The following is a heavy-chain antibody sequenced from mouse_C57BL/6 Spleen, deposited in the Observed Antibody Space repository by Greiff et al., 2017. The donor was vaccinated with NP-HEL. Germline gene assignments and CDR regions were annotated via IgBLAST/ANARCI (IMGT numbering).Heavy chain of an antibody. D-gene: IGHD1-1*01. Sequence: VKLQQPGAELVRPGSSVKLSCKASGYTFTSYWMHWVKQRPIQGLEWIGNIDPSDSETHYNQKFKDKATLTVDKSSSTAYMQLSSLTSEDSAVYYCARWGSSSYAMDYWGQGTSVTVSS. CDR3: ARWGSSSYAMDY. CDR2: IDPSDSET. V-gene: IGHV1-52*01. CDR1: GYTFTSYW. J-gene: IGHJ4*01.